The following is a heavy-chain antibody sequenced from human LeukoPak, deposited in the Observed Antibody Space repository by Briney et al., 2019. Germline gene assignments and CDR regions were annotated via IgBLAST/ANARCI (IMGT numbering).Heavy chain of an antibody. V-gene: IGHV4-39*02. CDR3: ARDGKVYYYGSGSYYNGGDYYGMDV. CDR2: IYYSGST. J-gene: IGHJ6*02. Sequence: SETLSLTCTVSGGSISSSNYYWGWIRQPPGKGLEWIGSIYYSGSTYYNPSLKSRVTISVDTSKNQFALKLSSVTAADTAVYYCARDGKVYYYGSGSYYNGGDYYGMDVWGQGTTVTVSS. CDR1: GGSISSSNYY. D-gene: IGHD3-10*01.